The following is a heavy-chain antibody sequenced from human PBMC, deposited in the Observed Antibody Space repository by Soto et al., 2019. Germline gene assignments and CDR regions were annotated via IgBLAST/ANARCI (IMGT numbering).Heavy chain of an antibody. CDR2: MNPNSGNT. CDR3: ARGRTPYYYGSGSYYSVPDYYYYMDV. V-gene: IGHV1-8*01. Sequence: ASVKVSCKASGYTFTSYDINWVRQATGQGLEWMGWMNPNSGNTGYAQKFQGRVTMTRNTSISTAYMELSSLRSEDTAVYYCARGRTPYYYGSGSYYSVPDYYYYMDVWGKGTTVTVSS. D-gene: IGHD3-10*01. CDR1: GYTFTSYD. J-gene: IGHJ6*03.